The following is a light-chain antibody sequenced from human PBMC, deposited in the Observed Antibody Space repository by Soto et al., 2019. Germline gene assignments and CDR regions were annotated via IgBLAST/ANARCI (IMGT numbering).Light chain of an antibody. CDR1: QSVLYSSNNKNY. V-gene: IGKV4-1*01. J-gene: IGKJ2*01. CDR3: QQYYSTPPYT. Sequence: DIVMTQSPDSLAVSLGERATINCKSSQSVLYSSNNKNYLAWYQQKPGHPPKLLIYWASTRESGVPDRFSGSGSGPDFTLTISSLQAEDVAVYYCQQYYSTPPYTFGQGTKLEIK. CDR2: WAS.